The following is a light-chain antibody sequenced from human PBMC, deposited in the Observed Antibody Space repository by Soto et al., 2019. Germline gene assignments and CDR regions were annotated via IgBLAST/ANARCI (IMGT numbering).Light chain of an antibody. Sequence: DIQMTQSPSTLSASVGDRVTITCRASQSISSWLAWYQQKPGKAPKLLIYKASSLESGVPSRFSGSGSGTEFTLTISSLQPDAFATNYCQQYNSCWTFGQGTKVEIK. V-gene: IGKV1-5*03. J-gene: IGKJ1*01. CDR2: KAS. CDR3: QQYNSCWT. CDR1: QSISSW.